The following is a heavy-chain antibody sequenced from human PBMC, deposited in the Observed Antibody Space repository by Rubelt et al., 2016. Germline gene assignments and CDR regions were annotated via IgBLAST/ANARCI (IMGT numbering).Heavy chain of an antibody. D-gene: IGHD1-26*01. Sequence: EVQLVESGGGLVQPGGSLRLSCAASGFTFSSYWMHWVRQAPGKGLVWVSRINPGGTSTNYADSVKGRFTISRDNTKNTLYLQMNSLRAEDTAVYYCTRDPPGVGIEYWGQGTLVTVSS. CDR2: INPGGTST. V-gene: IGHV3-74*01. CDR3: TRDPPGVGIEY. CDR1: GFTFSSYW. J-gene: IGHJ4*02.